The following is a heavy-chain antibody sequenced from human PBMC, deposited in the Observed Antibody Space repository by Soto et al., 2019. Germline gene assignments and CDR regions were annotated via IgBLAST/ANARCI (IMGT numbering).Heavy chain of an antibody. V-gene: IGHV3-48*02. D-gene: IGHD3-10*01. CDR1: GFTFSSHA. CDR2: ISSTSSTK. Sequence: GGSLRLSCAASGFTFSSHAMNWVRQAPGKGLEWVSFISSTSSTKNYADSVKGRFTISRDNAKNSLYLQMSSLRDEDTAVYYCARRITMVRGPYYYYGLDVWGQGTTVTVS. CDR3: ARRITMVRGPYYYYGLDV. J-gene: IGHJ6*02.